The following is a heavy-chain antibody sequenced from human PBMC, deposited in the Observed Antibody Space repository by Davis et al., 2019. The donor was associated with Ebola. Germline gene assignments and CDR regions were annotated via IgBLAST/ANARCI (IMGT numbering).Heavy chain of an antibody. V-gene: IGHV3-74*01. D-gene: IGHD3-3*01. Sequence: PGGSLRLSCTASGFTFSSLWMHWVRQAPGKGLVWVSRISGGGTTTTYADSVKDRFTISRDNAKNTLYLQMNSLRAEDTAVYYCARVTWKSGYYDYWGRGTLVSVSS. J-gene: IGHJ4*02. CDR1: GFTFSSLW. CDR2: ISGGGTTT. CDR3: ARVTWKSGYYDY.